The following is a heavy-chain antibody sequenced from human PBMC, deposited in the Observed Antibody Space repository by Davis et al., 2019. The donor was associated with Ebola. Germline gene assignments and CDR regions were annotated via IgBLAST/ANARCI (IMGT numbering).Heavy chain of an antibody. CDR2: MNPNSGNT. CDR3: ARGPAGRITIFGVEFDP. CDR1: GYTFTSYD. V-gene: IGHV1-8*01. D-gene: IGHD3-3*01. Sequence: AASVKVSCKASGYTFTSYDINWVRQATGQGLEWMGWMNPNSGNTGYAQKFQGRVTMTRNTSISTAYMELGSLRSEDTAVYYCARGPAGRITIFGVEFDPWGQGTLVTVSS. J-gene: IGHJ5*02.